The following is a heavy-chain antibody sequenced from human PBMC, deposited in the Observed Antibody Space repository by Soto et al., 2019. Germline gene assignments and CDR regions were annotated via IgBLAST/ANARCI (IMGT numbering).Heavy chain of an antibody. CDR1: GYSFTSYW. J-gene: IGHJ6*02. CDR2: IDPSDSYT. V-gene: IGHV5-10-1*01. CDR3: ATTEDSRYSSAGHYYGMDV. D-gene: IGHD6-25*01. Sequence: PGESLKICCKGSGYSFTSYWISWVRQMPGKGLEWMGRIDPSDSYTNYSPSFQGHVTISADKSISTAYLQWSSLKASDTAMYYCATTEDSRYSSAGHYYGMDVWGQGTTVTVSS.